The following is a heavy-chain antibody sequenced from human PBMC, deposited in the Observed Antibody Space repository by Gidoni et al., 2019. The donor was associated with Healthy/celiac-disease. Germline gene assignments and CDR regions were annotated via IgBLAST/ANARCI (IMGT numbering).Heavy chain of an antibody. CDR3: ARKSSWYLFDY. V-gene: IGHV1-8*01. CDR2: MNPNSGNT. CDR1: GYTFTSYD. D-gene: IGHD6-13*01. Sequence: QVQLVQSGAAVMKPRAPAKASCKASGYTFTSYDTNWVRQATGQGLEWIGWMNPNSGNTGYAQKFQGRVTMTRNTSISTAYMELSSLRSEDTAVYYCARKSSWYLFDYWGQGTLVTVSS. J-gene: IGHJ4*02.